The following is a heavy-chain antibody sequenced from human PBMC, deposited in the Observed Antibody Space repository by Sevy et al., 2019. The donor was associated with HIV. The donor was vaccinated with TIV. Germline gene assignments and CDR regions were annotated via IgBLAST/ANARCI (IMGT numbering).Heavy chain of an antibody. D-gene: IGHD3-10*01. Sequence: GGPLRLSCAASGFIFNSYAMSWVRQAPGKGLEWVSSISGSGGSTYYADSVKGRFTISRDNFRKMVDLQVNTLRAEDTAVYYCAKGYGSGSPPDYWGQGTLVTVSS. CDR1: GFIFNSYA. CDR3: AKGYGSGSPPDY. V-gene: IGHV3-23*01. CDR2: ISGSGGST. J-gene: IGHJ4*02.